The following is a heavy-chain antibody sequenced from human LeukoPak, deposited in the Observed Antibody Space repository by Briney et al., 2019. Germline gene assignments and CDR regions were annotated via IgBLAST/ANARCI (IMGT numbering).Heavy chain of an antibody. CDR2: IWSDGNNR. V-gene: IGHV3-30*02. CDR3: AKDPGASVSGFHMDV. Sequence: GGSLRLSCAASGFTFRNYGMHWVRQATGKGLEWVSFIWSDGNNRFYADSVKGRFTISRDNSKNMLYLPMDPLRAEDTALYYCAKDPGASVSGFHMDVWGKGTTVIVSS. J-gene: IGHJ6*03. CDR1: GFTFRNYG. D-gene: IGHD2-8*02.